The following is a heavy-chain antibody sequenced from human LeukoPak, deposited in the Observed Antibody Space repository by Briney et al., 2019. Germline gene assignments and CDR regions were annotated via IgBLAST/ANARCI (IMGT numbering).Heavy chain of an antibody. D-gene: IGHD1-26*01. Sequence: GESLKISCKGSGYSFTSYWIGWVRQMPGKGLEWMGIIFPGDSDTTYSPSFQGQVIISADKSISTTYLQWSSLKASDTAMYYCARHGSIVGTTTGVDYWGQGTLVTVSS. J-gene: IGHJ4*02. CDR3: ARHGSIVGTTTGVDY. CDR1: GYSFTSYW. CDR2: IFPGDSDT. V-gene: IGHV5-51*01.